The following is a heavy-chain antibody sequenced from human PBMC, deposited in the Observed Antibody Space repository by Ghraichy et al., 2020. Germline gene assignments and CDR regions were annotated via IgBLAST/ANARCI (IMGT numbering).Heavy chain of an antibody. CDR2: IIPIFGTA. D-gene: IGHD3-16*01. V-gene: IGHV1-69*13. CDR1: GGTFSSYA. CDR3: ARFGLIGGVGDY. J-gene: IGHJ4*02. Sequence: SVKVSCKASGGTFSSYAISWVRQAPGQGLEWMGGIIPIFGTANYAQKFQGRVTITADESTSTAYMELSSLRSEDTAVYYCARFGLIGGVGDYWGQGTLVTVSS.